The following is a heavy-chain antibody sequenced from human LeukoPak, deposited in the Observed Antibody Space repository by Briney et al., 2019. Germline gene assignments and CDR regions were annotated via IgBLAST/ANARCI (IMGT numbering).Heavy chain of an antibody. CDR3: AEVPPPGYSSGWYVAGDY. V-gene: IGHV3-48*01. Sequence: PGGSLRLSCAASGFTFSSYSMNWVRQAPGKGLEWVSYISSSSSTIYYADSVKGRFTISRDNSKNTLYLQMNSLRAEDTAVYYCAEVPPPGYSSGWYVAGDYWGQGTLVTVSS. D-gene: IGHD6-19*01. CDR2: ISSSSSTI. CDR1: GFTFSSYS. J-gene: IGHJ4*02.